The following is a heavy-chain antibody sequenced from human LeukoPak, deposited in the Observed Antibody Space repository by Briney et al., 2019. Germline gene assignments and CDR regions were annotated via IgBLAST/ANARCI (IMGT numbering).Heavy chain of an antibody. J-gene: IGHJ4*02. Sequence: GRSLRLSCAASGFTVSTNYMSWVRQAPGKGLEWVSFIHSGGTYYADSVKGRFTISRDNSKNTVYLQMNNLRAEDTAVYYCAPEGPVFGVRGQGTLVTVSS. V-gene: IGHV3-66*01. CDR2: IHSGGT. CDR3: APEGPVFGV. D-gene: IGHD3-3*01. CDR1: GFTVSTNY.